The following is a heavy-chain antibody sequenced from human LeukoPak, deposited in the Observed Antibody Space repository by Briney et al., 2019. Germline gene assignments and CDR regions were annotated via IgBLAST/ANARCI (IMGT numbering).Heavy chain of an antibody. CDR2: INPSGGST. D-gene: IGHD1/OR15-1a*01. CDR1: GYTFTSYY. CDR3: ARSALGNNYYYYMDV. V-gene: IGHV1-46*01. Sequence: ASVKVSCKASGYTFTSYYMHWVRQAPGQGLEWMGTINPSGGSTSYAQKFQGRVTMTRDTSTSTVYMELSSLRSEDMAVYYCARSALGNNYYYYMDVWGKGTTVTVPS. J-gene: IGHJ6*03.